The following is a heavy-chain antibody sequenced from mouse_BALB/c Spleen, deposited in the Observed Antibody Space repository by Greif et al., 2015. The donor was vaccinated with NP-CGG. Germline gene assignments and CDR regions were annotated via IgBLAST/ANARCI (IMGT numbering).Heavy chain of an antibody. Sequence: VQLQQSGAELVKPGASVKLSCTASGFNIKDTYMHWVKQRPEQGLEWIGRIDPANGNTKYDPKFQGKATITADTSSNTAYLQLSSLTSEDTAVYYCARRGYGLRSYAMDYWGQGTSVTVSS. CDR1: GFNIKDTY. V-gene: IGHV14-3*02. D-gene: IGHD1-1*01. CDR2: IDPANGNT. CDR3: ARRGYGLRSYAMDY. J-gene: IGHJ4*01.